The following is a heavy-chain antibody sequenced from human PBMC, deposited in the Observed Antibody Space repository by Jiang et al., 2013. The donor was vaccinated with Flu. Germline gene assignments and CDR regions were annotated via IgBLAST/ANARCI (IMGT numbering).Heavy chain of an antibody. Sequence: GAEVKKPGASVKVSCKASGYTFTKYSMHWVRQAPGQRLEWMGWITTDSGNTRYSPKFQGRVTISMDTSANTAYMELSSLRSEDTAVYYCAKEGWQYYETSTGATHFDYWGQGTLVTVSS. CDR2: ITTDSGNT. J-gene: IGHJ4*02. D-gene: IGHD3-22*01. CDR1: GYTFTKYS. V-gene: IGHV1-3*04. CDR3: AKEGWQYYETSTGATHFDY.